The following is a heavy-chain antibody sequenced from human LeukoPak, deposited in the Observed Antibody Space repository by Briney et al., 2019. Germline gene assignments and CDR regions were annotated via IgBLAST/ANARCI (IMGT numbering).Heavy chain of an antibody. V-gene: IGHV3-23*01. CDR2: ISGTGGST. CDR3: AKDPRVIVATSRSNFDD. CDR1: GFTFASHA. J-gene: IGHJ4*02. Sequence: GGSLRLSCAASGFTFASHAMSWVRQAPGKGLEWVSAISGTGGSTYYADSVKGRFTISRDNSKNTPYLQMNSLRAADTAVYYCAKDPRVIVATSRSNFDDWGQETLVTVSS. D-gene: IGHD5-12*01.